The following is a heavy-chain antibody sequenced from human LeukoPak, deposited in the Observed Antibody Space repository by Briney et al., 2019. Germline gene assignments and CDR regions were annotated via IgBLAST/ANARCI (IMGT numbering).Heavy chain of an antibody. J-gene: IGHJ6*03. D-gene: IGHD2-2*02. CDR2: IWYDGSNK. CDR3: ARGSVDIVVVPAAIRGYYYYMDV. V-gene: IGHV3-33*01. CDR1: GFTFSSYG. Sequence: PGGSLRLSCAASGFTFSSYGMHWVRQAPGKGLEWVAVIWYDGSNKYYADSVKGRFTISRDNSKNTLYLQKNSLRAEDTAVYYCARGSVDIVVVPAAIRGYYYYMDVWGKGTTVTVSS.